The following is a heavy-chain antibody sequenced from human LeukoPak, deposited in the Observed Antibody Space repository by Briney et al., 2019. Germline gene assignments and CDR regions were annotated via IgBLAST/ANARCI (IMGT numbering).Heavy chain of an antibody. D-gene: IGHD5-24*01. CDR3: ARVGYRLQDFDY. Sequence: GGSLRLSCAASGFTVSSNYMSGVRQTPGEGLEWVSVIYSDYSTYYADSVKGRFTISRDNSKNRVYLQMNSLRADDTAVYYCARVGYRLQDFDYWGQGALVTVSS. CDR2: IYSDYST. J-gene: IGHJ4*02. V-gene: IGHV3-66*02. CDR1: GFTVSSNY.